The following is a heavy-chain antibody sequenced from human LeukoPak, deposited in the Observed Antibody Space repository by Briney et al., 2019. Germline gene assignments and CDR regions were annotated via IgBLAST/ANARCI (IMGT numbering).Heavy chain of an antibody. CDR1: GYTLTELS. CDR3: AAQKTGSYYYAG. Sequence: ASVEVSCKVSGYTLTELSMHWVRQAPGKGLEWMGGFDPEDGETTYAQKFQGRVTMTEDTSTDTAYMELSSLRSEDTAVYYCAAQKTGSYYYAGWGQGTLVTVSS. CDR2: FDPEDGET. V-gene: IGHV1-24*01. D-gene: IGHD3-10*01. J-gene: IGHJ4*02.